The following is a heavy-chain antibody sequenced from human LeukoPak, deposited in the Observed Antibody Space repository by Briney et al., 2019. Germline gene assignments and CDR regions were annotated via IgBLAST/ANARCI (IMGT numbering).Heavy chain of an antibody. D-gene: IGHD3-10*01. Sequence: GGSLRLSCAASGITVSANYVSWVRQAPGKGLEWVSVIYSGGNTYYADSVKGRFTISRDNSKNTLYLQMNSLRAEDTAVYYCARSLGAARGFDYWGQGTLVTVSS. V-gene: IGHV3-66*01. CDR3: ARSLGAARGFDY. J-gene: IGHJ4*02. CDR2: IYSGGNT. CDR1: GITVSANY.